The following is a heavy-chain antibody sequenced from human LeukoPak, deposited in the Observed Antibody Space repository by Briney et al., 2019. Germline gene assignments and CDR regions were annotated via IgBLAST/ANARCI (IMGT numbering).Heavy chain of an antibody. CDR1: GFTVSSNY. D-gene: IGHD3-9*01. J-gene: IGHJ3*02. V-gene: IGHV3-66*01. CDR2: IYSGGST. Sequence: GGSLRLSCAASGFTVSSNYMSWVRQAPGKGLEWVSVIYSGGSTYYAASVKGRFTISRNNSKNTLYLQMNSLRAEDTAVYYCARDLVRPGAYYDILTGPDDAFDIWGQGTMVTVSS. CDR3: ARDLVRPGAYYDILTGPDDAFDI.